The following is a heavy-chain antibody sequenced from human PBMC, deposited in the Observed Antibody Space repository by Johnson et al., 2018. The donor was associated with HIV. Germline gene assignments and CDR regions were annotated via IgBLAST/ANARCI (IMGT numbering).Heavy chain of an antibody. Sequence: VQLVETGGGWTQPGGSLRLSCAASGFTFGSYAMSWVRQAPGKGLEWVSAISGSGGSTYYADSVKGRFTISRDNSKNTLYLQMNSLRAEDTAVYYCAKEGSGSYYDVVAFDIWGQGTMVTVSS. V-gene: IGHV3-23*04. D-gene: IGHD1-26*01. CDR1: GFTFGSYA. CDR3: AKEGSGSYYDVVAFDI. J-gene: IGHJ3*02. CDR2: ISGSGGST.